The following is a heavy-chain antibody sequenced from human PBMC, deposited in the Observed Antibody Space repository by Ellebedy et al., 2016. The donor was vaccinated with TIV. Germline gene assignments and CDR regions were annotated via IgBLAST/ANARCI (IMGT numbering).Heavy chain of an antibody. CDR3: ARDLYMDV. J-gene: IGHJ6*03. CDR2: ISPIFATT. Sequence: ASVKVSCKVSGDTFSSYGISWVRQAPGQGFEWMGWISPIFATTHYAQNFQGRLTIIADESTSTAYMELSGLKSEDTAVYYCARDLYMDVWGKGTTVTVSS. CDR1: GDTFSSYG. V-gene: IGHV1-69*13.